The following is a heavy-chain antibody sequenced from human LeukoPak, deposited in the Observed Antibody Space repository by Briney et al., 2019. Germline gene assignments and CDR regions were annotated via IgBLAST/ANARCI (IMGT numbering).Heavy chain of an antibody. J-gene: IGHJ4*02. D-gene: IGHD3-22*01. CDR2: INPRDGST. CDR1: GYTFTSYY. CDR3: ARSNNYYASSGYYAKTRRDFDY. V-gene: IGHV1-46*01. Sequence: ASVKVSCKASGYTFTSYYMHWVRQAPGQGLEWMGIINPRDGSTSYAQKFQGRVTMTRATSTSTVYMELSSLRSEDTAVYYCARSNNYYASSGYYAKTRRDFDYWGQGTLFTVSS.